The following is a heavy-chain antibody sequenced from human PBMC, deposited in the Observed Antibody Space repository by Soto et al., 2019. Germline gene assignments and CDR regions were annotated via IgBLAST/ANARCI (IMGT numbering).Heavy chain of an antibody. V-gene: IGHV1-18*01. CDR2: ISAYNGNT. CDR1: GYTFTSYG. J-gene: IGHJ3*02. Sequence: ASGKVSCKASGYTFTSYGISWVRQAPGQGLEWMGWISAYNGNTNYAQKLQGRVTMTTDTSTSTAYMELRSLRSDDTAVYYCARDLVSLWFGELRDDAFDIWGQGTMVTVSS. D-gene: IGHD3-10*01. CDR3: ARDLVSLWFGELRDDAFDI.